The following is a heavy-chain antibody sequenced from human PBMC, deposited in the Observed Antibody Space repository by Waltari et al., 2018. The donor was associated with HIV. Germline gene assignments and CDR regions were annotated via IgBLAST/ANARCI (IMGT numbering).Heavy chain of an antibody. J-gene: IGHJ3*02. CDR3: ARARPLLTTWAGVCDI. CDR1: GGAISSSNG. V-gene: IGHV4-4*02. D-gene: IGHD4-17*01. Sequence: QVQLQESGPGLVKPSGTLCLTCVVSGGAISSSNGWGWIRQPPGKGLEWSGEIYHSGTSTYNPSLERRVAISMDQYENQFSLILNSVTASGTAMYFCARARPLLTTWAGVCDIWGRGTMVIVSS. CDR2: IYHSGTS.